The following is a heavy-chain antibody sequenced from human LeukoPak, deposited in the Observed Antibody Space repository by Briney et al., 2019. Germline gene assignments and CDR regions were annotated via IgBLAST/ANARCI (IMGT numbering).Heavy chain of an antibody. CDR2: IYTSGST. Sequence: SETLSLTCTVSGGSISSYYWSWIRQPAGKGLEWIGRIYTSGSTNYNPSLKSRVTMSVDTSKNQFSLKLSSVTAADTAVYYCARGAAAAGTGDYYYYMDVWGKGTTVTVSS. D-gene: IGHD6-13*01. CDR3: ARGAAAAGTGDYYYYMDV. J-gene: IGHJ6*03. CDR1: GGSISSYY. V-gene: IGHV4-4*07.